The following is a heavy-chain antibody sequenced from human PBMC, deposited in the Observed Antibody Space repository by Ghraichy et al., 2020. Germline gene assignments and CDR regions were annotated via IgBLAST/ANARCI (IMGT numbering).Heavy chain of an antibody. J-gene: IGHJ6*02. CDR3: ARGRSSGPYGLDG. V-gene: IGHV4-34*01. CDR1: GGSFSGYY. D-gene: IGHD6-19*01. Sequence: SETLSLTCAVYGGSFSGYYWSWIRQPPGKGLEWIGEINHSGSTNYNPSLKSRVTISVDTSKNQFSLKLSSVTAADTAVYYCARGRSSGPYGLDGWGQGTTVTVSS. CDR2: INHSGST.